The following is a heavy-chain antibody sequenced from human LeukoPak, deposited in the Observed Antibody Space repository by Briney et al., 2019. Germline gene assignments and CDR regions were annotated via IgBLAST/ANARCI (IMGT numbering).Heavy chain of an antibody. J-gene: IGHJ4*02. D-gene: IGHD5-12*01. CDR1: GFIFSSYV. CDR2: ISGSGGDT. Sequence: GGSLRLSCAASGFIFSSYVMSWVRQAPGTELEWVSAISGSGGDTYYADSVKGRFTISRDNSKNTLYLQMDSLRAEDTAVYYCAKSRLGYDYWGQGTLVTVSS. CDR3: AKSRLGYDY. V-gene: IGHV3-23*01.